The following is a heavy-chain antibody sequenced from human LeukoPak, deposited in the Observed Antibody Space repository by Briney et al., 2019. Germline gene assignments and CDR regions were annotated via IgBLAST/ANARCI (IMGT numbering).Heavy chain of an antibody. V-gene: IGHV4-59*08. CDR3: ARRIAASDAFDY. D-gene: IGHD6-25*01. J-gene: IGHJ4*02. Sequence: PSETLSLTCTVSGGSISSYYWSWIRQPPGKGLEWLAYIYYSGSTNYSPSLKSRVTMSVNTSKNQFSLSLTSVTAADTDVYYCARRIAASDAFDYWGRGTLVTVSS. CDR2: IYYSGST. CDR1: GGSISSYY.